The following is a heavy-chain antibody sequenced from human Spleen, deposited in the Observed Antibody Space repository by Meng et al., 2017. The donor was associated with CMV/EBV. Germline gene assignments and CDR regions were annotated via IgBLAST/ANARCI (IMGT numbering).Heavy chain of an antibody. CDR2: IIPILGLS. D-gene: IGHD6-19*01. V-gene: IGHV1-69*10. Sequence: SVKVSCKASGGTFGSNALSWVRQAPGQGLEWMGGIIPILGLSTYAQRFQGRVTITADKSTGTGYMEVPSLRFDDTAVYYCVTYQYNSGWTEDSWGQGTLVTVSS. CDR1: GGTFGSNA. CDR3: VTYQYNSGWTEDS. J-gene: IGHJ4*02.